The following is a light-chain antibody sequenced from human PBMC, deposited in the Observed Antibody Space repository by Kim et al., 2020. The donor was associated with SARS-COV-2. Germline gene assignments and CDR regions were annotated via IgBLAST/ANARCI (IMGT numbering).Light chain of an antibody. CDR1: QSVGSN. V-gene: IGKV3-15*01. CDR2: RAS. Sequence: SVSPGEGATLPSSASQSVGSNLAGYQQKPGQAPRLLIYRASTRATDMPARFSGSGSGTDYTLTISRLQSEDFAVYYCHQYNSWPYTFGQGTRLEI. CDR3: HQYNSWPYT. J-gene: IGKJ2*01.